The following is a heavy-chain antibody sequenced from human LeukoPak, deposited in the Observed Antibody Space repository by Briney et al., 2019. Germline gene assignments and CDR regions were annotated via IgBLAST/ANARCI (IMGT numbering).Heavy chain of an antibody. CDR1: GGSISSYY. D-gene: IGHD1-26*01. CDR2: IYYGGST. V-gene: IGHV4-59*01. J-gene: IGHJ4*02. CDR3: SRESGAFCPFGY. Sequence: SETLSLTCTVSGGSISSYYWTWIRQPPGKGLEWIGYIYYGGSTNYNPSLKSRVTISVDTSKNKFSLKLNSVTAADTAVYYCSRESGAFCPFGYWGQGTLVTVSS.